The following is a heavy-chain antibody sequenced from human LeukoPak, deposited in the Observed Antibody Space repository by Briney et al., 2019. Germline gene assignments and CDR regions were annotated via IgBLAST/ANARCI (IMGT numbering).Heavy chain of an antibody. D-gene: IGHD4/OR15-4a*01. CDR1: GYTFTNYY. J-gene: IGHJ4*02. CDR3: VPSANYYYFDY. Sequence: GASVKVSCKASGYTFTNYYMHWVRQGPGLGFEWMGWINPKSGGTSYPQKFQGRLTMTRDTSISTAYMELSRLGSDDTAVYYCVPSANYYYFDYWGQGTRVTVSS. V-gene: IGHV1-2*02. CDR2: INPKSGGT.